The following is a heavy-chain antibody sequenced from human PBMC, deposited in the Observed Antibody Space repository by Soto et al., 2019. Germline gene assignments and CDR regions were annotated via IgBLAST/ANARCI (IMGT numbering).Heavy chain of an antibody. CDR3: APGRVTVVTPGYFQQ. CDR2: ISYDGSNK. V-gene: IGHV3-30*03. Sequence: QVQLVESGGGVVQPGRSLRLSSAASGFTFSSYGMHCVRQAPDKGLERVAIISYDGSNKYYADSEKGRFTIARDNSKTTRYRGRKSLSAEEAGRYNCAPGRVTVVTPGYFQQWGRGSLVTVSA. CDR1: GFTFSSYG. J-gene: IGHJ1*01. D-gene: IGHD4-4*01.